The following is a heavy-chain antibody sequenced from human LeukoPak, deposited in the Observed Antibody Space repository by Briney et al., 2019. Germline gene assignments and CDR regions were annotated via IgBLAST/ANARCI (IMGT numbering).Heavy chain of an antibody. D-gene: IGHD3-10*01. CDR1: GYTFTSYD. CDR2: MNPNSGNT. Sequence: GASVKVSCKASGYTFTSYDINWVRQATGQGLEWMGWMNPNSGNTGYAQKFQGRVTMTRNTSISTAYMELRSLRSDDTAVYYCARDPPPTYYYGSGRSPPPLQHWGQGTLVTVSS. CDR3: ARDPPPTYYYGSGRSPPPLQH. J-gene: IGHJ1*01. V-gene: IGHV1-8*01.